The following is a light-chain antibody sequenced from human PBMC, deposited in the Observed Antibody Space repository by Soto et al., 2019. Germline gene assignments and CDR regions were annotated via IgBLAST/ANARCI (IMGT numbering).Light chain of an antibody. CDR2: GAF. CDR1: QDIGNH. V-gene: IGKV1-27*01. CDR3: QTYDKAPWT. J-gene: IGKJ1*01. Sequence: DIQMTQSPSSLSASVGDRVSITCRASQDIGNHLAWYQQKAGKGPKLLVFGAFTLQSGVPSRFSARGSGTDFILTISSLQPEDVGTYYCQTYDKAPWTFGPGTKV.